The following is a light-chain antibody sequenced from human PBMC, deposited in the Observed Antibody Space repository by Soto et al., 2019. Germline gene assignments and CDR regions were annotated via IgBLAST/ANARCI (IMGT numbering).Light chain of an antibody. CDR3: EASNKWWT. J-gene: IGKJ1*01. CDR1: QSVSSN. Sequence: EIVMTQSPATLSVSPGERATLSCRASQSVSSNLAWYQQKPGQAPRLLIYGASTRATGIPARFSVSGSGTESTLILRSLQSGSYAVHYCEASNKWWTFAQGTKV. CDR2: GAS. V-gene: IGKV3-15*01.